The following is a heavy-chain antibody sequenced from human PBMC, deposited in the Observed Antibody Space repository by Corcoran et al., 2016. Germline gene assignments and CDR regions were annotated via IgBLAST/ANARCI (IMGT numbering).Heavy chain of an antibody. J-gene: IGHJ4*02. D-gene: IGHD3-22*01. Sequence: EVQLVESGGGLIQPGGSLRLSCAASGFTVSSNYMSWVRQAPGKGLEWVSVIYSGGSTYYADSVKGRFTISRDNSKNTLYLQMNSLRAEDTALYYCATHDSSVYYSLGYWGQGTLVTVSS. CDR3: ATHDSSVYYSLGY. CDR2: IYSGGST. CDR1: GFTVSSNY. V-gene: IGHV3-53*01.